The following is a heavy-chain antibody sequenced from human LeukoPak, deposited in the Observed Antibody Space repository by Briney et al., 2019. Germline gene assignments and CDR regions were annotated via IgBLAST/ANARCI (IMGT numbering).Heavy chain of an antibody. CDR2: IKQDGSEK. Sequence: PGGSLRLSCAASGFTVSSYWMSWVRQAPGKGLEWVANIKQDGSEKYYVDSVKGRFTISRDNAKNSLYLQMNSLRAEDTAVYYCVRGEPSIAVAAVGYWGQGTLVTVSS. CDR1: GFTVSSYW. J-gene: IGHJ4*02. CDR3: VRGEPSIAVAAVGY. D-gene: IGHD6-19*01. V-gene: IGHV3-7*04.